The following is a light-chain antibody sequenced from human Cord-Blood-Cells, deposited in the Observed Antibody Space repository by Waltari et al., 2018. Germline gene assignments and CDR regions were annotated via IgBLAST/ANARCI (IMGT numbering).Light chain of an antibody. CDR2: DVS. CDR3: CSYAGSYTWV. CDR1: SSDVGGYNY. Sequence: QSALTQPRSVSGSPGQSVTISCTGTSSDVGGYNYVSWYQQHPGKPPKLMIYDVSKRPSGAPDRFFVSKSGNTASLTISGLQAEDEADYYCCSYAGSYTWVFGGGTKLTVL. J-gene: IGLJ3*02. V-gene: IGLV2-11*01.